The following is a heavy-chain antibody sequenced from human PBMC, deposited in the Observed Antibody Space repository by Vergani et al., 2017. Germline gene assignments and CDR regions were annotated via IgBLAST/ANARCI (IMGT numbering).Heavy chain of an antibody. CDR2: IYHTGGT. Sequence: QVQLQESGPGLVKPPGTLSLTCAVSGVSIYSSHWWSWVRQPPGKGLEWIGEIYHTGGTNYNPSLKSRVTISVDKSKNQFSLNLSSVTAAYTAVYYCARRSYGSYFDYWGQGTLVTVSS. CDR3: ARRSYGSYFDY. D-gene: IGHD3-16*01. CDR1: GVSIYSSHW. V-gene: IGHV4-4*03. J-gene: IGHJ4*02.